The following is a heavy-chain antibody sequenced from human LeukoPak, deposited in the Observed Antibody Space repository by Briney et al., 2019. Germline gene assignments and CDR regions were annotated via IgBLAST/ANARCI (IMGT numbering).Heavy chain of an antibody. D-gene: IGHD6-19*01. J-gene: IGHJ6*02. CDR3: ARAGFFGSVAVAGYYYYGMDV. V-gene: IGHV3-74*01. CDR1: GFTFSSYW. CDR2: INSDGSST. Sequence: QPGGSLRLSCAASGFTFSSYWMHWVRQAPGKGLVWDSRINSDGSSTSYADSVKGRFTISRDNAKNTLYLQMNSLRAEDTAVYYCARAGFFGSVAVAGYYYYGMDVWGQGTTVTVSS.